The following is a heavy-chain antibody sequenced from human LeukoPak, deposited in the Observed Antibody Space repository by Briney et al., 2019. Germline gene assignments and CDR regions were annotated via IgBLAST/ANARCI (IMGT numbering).Heavy chain of an antibody. J-gene: IGHJ4*02. CDR3: ARDVSSSGIDH. CDR2: IWYDGSNK. D-gene: IGHD6-19*01. Sequence: PGRSLRLSCAASGFTFSSYGMHWVRQAPGKGLEWVAVIWYDGSNKYYADSVKGRFTISRDNSKNTLYLQMNSLRAEDTAVYYCARDVSSSGIDHWGQGTLVTVSS. V-gene: IGHV3-33*01. CDR1: GFTFSSYG.